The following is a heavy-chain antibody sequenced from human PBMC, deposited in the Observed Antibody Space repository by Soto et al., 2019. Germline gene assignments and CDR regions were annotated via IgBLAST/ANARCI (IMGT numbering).Heavy chain of an antibody. CDR1: GYTFTSYD. J-gene: IGHJ4*02. V-gene: IGHV1-8*01. D-gene: IGHD1-26*01. CDR2: MNPNSGNT. Sequence: GASVKVSCKASGYTFTSYDISWVRQATGQGLECIGWMNPNSGNTGYAQKFQGRVTMTRNTSISTAYMELSSLISEDTAVYYCARERSGYFDYWGQGTLVTVS. CDR3: ARERSGYFDY.